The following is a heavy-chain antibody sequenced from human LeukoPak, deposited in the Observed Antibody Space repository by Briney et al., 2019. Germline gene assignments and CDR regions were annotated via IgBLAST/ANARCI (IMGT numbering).Heavy chain of an antibody. Sequence: WGSLRLSCAASGFTFSRYWMHWVRQAPGKGLLWVSRINSDGSSTYYADSVKGRFTTSRDNAKNALHLQMNSLTAEDTAVYYCVLDLFSSFAFDIWGQGTMVAVPS. V-gene: IGHV3-74*01. D-gene: IGHD3/OR15-3a*01. CDR1: GFTFSRYW. CDR2: INSDGSST. J-gene: IGHJ3*02. CDR3: VLDLFSSFAFDI.